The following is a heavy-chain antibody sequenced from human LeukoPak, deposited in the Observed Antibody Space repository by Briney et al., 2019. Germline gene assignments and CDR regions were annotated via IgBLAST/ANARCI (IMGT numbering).Heavy chain of an antibody. D-gene: IGHD6-13*01. CDR1: GFTFSDYY. CDR2: ISSSSSYT. Sequence: GGSLRLSCAASGFTFSDYYMSWIRQGPGKGLEWASYISSSSSYTNYADSVKGRFTISRDNAKNSLYLQMHSLRAEDTAVYYCARDGEQQLVAYFDYWGQGTLVTVSS. CDR3: ARDGEQQLVAYFDY. J-gene: IGHJ4*02. V-gene: IGHV3-11*06.